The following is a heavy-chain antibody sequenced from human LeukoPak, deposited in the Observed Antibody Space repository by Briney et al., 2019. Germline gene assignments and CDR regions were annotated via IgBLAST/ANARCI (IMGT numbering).Heavy chain of an antibody. CDR2: MNIDGSEK. CDR1: GFTFSNYW. Sequence: PGGSLRLSCAASGFTFSNYWMGWVRQAPGKRLEWVANMNIDGSEKYYADSVKGRFSISRDNARNSVYLQMASLRVEDTAVYYCARGVAARARNWFDPWGQGTLVTVSS. J-gene: IGHJ5*02. D-gene: IGHD6-6*01. CDR3: ARGVAARARNWFDP. V-gene: IGHV3-7*01.